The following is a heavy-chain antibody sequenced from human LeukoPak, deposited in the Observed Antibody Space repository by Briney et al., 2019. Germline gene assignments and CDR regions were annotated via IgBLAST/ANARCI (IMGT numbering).Heavy chain of an antibody. Sequence: PGRSLRLSCAASGFPFINYGMHWVRQAPGKGLEWVTFISHDGSEKYYRDSVKGRFTISRDNSRNTLFLQMNRLRPEDTAVYYCAKDYLGSSKSLDTWGRGTLVTVSS. CDR3: AKDYLGSSKSLDT. J-gene: IGHJ5*02. CDR1: GFPFINYG. V-gene: IGHV3-30*18. D-gene: IGHD6-13*01. CDR2: ISHDGSEK.